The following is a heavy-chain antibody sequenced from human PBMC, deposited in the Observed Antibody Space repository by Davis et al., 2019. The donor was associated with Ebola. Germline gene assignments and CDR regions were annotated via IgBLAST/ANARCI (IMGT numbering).Heavy chain of an antibody. Sequence: ASVKVSCKASGYIFSNYDINWVRQASGQGLEWMGWISAYNGNTNYAQKLQGRVTMTTNTSTSTAYMELSSLRSEDTAVYYCARLSLGYCSGGSCYPHWGQGTLVTVSS. CDR1: GYIFSNYD. CDR2: ISAYNGNT. CDR3: ARLSLGYCSGGSCYPH. V-gene: IGHV1-18*01. J-gene: IGHJ4*02. D-gene: IGHD2-15*01.